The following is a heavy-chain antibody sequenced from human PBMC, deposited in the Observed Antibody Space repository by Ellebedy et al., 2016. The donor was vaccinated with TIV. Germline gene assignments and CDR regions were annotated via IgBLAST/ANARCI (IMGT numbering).Heavy chain of an antibody. Sequence: GGSLRLSXAASGFTFSSYAMHWVRQAPGKGLEWVAVISYDGSNKYYADSVKGRFTISRDNSKNTLYLQMNSLRAEDTAVYYCARDDYYGSGSYYRNAFDIWGQGTMVTVSS. D-gene: IGHD3-10*01. CDR1: GFTFSSYA. CDR2: ISYDGSNK. V-gene: IGHV3-30-3*01. J-gene: IGHJ3*02. CDR3: ARDDYYGSGSYYRNAFDI.